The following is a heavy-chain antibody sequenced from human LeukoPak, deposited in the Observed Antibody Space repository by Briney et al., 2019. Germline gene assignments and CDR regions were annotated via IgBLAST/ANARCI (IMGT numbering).Heavy chain of an antibody. J-gene: IGHJ6*03. CDR3: ARGRDYDSSGYYRDYYYYMDV. V-gene: IGHV4-38-2*02. Sequence: SETLSLTCTVSGYSVSSGYYWGWIRQPPGKGLEWIGSTYHSGSTYYNPSLKSRVTISLDMSKNQVSLKLRSVTPADTAVYYCARGRDYDSSGYYRDYYYYMDVWGKGTTVTVSS. CDR1: GYSVSSGYY. D-gene: IGHD3-22*01. CDR2: TYHSGST.